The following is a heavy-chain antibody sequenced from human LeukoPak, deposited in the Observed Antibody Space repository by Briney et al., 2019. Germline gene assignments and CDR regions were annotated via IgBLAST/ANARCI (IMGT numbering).Heavy chain of an antibody. J-gene: IGHJ3*02. D-gene: IGHD5-18*01. V-gene: IGHV1-2*02. CDR3: ARARTGYSYGGAAFDI. CDR1: GYTFTGCY. CDR2: INPNSGGT. Sequence: ASVKVSCKASGYTFTGCYMHWVRQAPGQGLEWMGWINPNSGGTNYAQKFQGRVTMTRDTSISTAYMELSRLRSDDTAVYYCARARTGYSYGGAAFDIWGQGTMVTVSS.